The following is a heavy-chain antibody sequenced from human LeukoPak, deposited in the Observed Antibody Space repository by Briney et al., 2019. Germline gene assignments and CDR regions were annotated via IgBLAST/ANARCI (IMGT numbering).Heavy chain of an antibody. CDR3: AREHTNIPFDY. Sequence: PSETLPLTCTGSGGFISSGSYYWSWIRPPAGQGLEWIGSIYTSGSTDYNPSLKGRVTISVDTSKNQFSLKLSSVTAADTAVYYCAREHTNIPFDYWGQGTLVTVSS. J-gene: IGHJ4*02. CDR2: IYTSGST. CDR1: GGFISSGSYY. D-gene: IGHD2/OR15-2a*01. V-gene: IGHV4-61*02.